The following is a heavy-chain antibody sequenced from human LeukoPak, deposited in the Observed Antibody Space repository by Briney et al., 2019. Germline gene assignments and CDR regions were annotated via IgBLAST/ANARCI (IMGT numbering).Heavy chain of an antibody. Sequence: GGSLRLSCAASGFTFSSYGMHWVRQAPGKGLEWVAFIRYDGSNKYYADSVKGRFTISRDNSKDTPYLQMNSLRSEDTAVYYCARDARYCSSTSCPRAFDIWGQGTMVTVSS. CDR3: ARDARYCSSTSCPRAFDI. CDR1: GFTFSSYG. CDR2: IRYDGSNK. D-gene: IGHD2-2*01. V-gene: IGHV3-30*02. J-gene: IGHJ3*02.